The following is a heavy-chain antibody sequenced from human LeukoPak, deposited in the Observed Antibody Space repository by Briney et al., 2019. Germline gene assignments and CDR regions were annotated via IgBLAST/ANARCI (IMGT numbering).Heavy chain of an antibody. CDR2: IVVGSGNT. CDR1: GFTFTSSA. V-gene: IGHV1-58*01. J-gene: IGHJ5*02. Sequence: ASVKVSCKASGFTFTSSAVQWVRQARGQRLEWIGWIVVGSGNTNYAQKFQERVTITRDMSTSTAYMELSSLRSEDTAVYYCARDFWSGRWFDPWGQGTLVTVSS. D-gene: IGHD3-3*01. CDR3: ARDFWSGRWFDP.